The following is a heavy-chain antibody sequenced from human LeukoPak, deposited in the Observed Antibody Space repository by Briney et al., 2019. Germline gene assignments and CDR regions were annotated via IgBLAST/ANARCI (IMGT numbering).Heavy chain of an antibody. D-gene: IGHD2-15*01. J-gene: IGHJ4*02. CDR2: ISSSSSYI. Sequence: GGSLRPSCAASGFTFSSYSMNWVRQAPGKGLEWVSSISSSSSYIYYADSVKGRFTISRDNAKNSLYLQMNSLRAEDTAVYYCARAPGRNFFDYWGQGTLVTVSS. CDR3: ARAPGRNFFDY. CDR1: GFTFSSYS. V-gene: IGHV3-21*01.